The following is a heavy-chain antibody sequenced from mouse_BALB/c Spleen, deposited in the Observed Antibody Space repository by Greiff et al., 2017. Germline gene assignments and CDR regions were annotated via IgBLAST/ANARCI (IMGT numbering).Heavy chain of an antibody. CDR2: ISSGSSTI. D-gene: IGHD2-2*01. V-gene: IGHV5-17*02. J-gene: IGHJ2*01. Sequence: EVQLVESGGGLVQPGGSRKLSCAASGFTFSSFGMHWVRQAPEKGLEWVAYISSGSSTIYYADTVKGRFTISRDNPKNTLFLQMTSLRSEDTAMYYCARGKDYAYHSYFDYWGQGTTLTVSS. CDR3: ARGKDYAYHSYFDY. CDR1: GFTFSSFG.